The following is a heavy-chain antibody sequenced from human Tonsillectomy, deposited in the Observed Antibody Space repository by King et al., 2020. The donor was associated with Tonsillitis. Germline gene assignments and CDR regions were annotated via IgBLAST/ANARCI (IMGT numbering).Heavy chain of an antibody. CDR1: GFTFSSHS. CDR2: ISDNSHTI. D-gene: IGHD2-15*01. V-gene: IGHV3-48*01. Sequence: VQLVESGGDLVQPGGSLRLSCATSGFTFSSHSMSWVRQAPGKGLEWVSYISDNSHTIYYTDSVKGRFTISRDNAKNSLYLQMSNLRVEATAVYYCARGDLIAASRFDYWGQGILVTVSS. CDR3: ARGDLIAASRFDY. J-gene: IGHJ4*02.